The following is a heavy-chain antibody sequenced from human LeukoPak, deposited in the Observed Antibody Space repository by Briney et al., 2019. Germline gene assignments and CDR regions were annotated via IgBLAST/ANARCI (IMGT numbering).Heavy chain of an antibody. Sequence: PGGSLRFSCAASGFTFSDYYMSWIRQAPGKGLEWVSYISSSGSTIYYADSVKGRFTISRDNAKNSLYLQMNSLRAKDTAVYYCARDLDVRSSSCYDYWGQGTLVTVSS. D-gene: IGHD6-13*01. CDR3: ARDLDVRSSSCYDY. V-gene: IGHV3-11*01. J-gene: IGHJ4*02. CDR2: ISSSGSTI. CDR1: GFTFSDYY.